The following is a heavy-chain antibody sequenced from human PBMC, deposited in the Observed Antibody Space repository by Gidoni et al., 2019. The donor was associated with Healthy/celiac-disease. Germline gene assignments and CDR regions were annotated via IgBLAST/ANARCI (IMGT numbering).Heavy chain of an antibody. CDR1: GGSFSGYY. D-gene: IGHD4-17*01. Sequence: QVQLQQWGAGLLKPSETLSLTCAVYGGSFSGYYWSWIRQPPGKGLEWIGEINHSGSTNYNPSLKSRVTISVDTSKNQFSLKLSSVTAADTAVYYCARGRGQYRPKVNYGMDVWGQGTTVTVSS. V-gene: IGHV4-34*01. CDR2: INHSGST. J-gene: IGHJ6*02. CDR3: ARGRGQYRPKVNYGMDV.